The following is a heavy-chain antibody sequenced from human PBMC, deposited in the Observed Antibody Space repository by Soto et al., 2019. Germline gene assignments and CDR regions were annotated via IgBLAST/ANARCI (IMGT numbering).Heavy chain of an antibody. CDR1: GYTFTDYY. CDR2: INPKSGDT. D-gene: IGHD2-21*02. J-gene: IGHJ6*02. Sequence: QVQLVQSGAEVKKPGASVKVSCKASGYTFTDYYMHWVRQAPGQGLEWMGRINPKSGDTKYAEKLQACVTMTRDTSISTAYMEVTGLRSDDTAVYYCAGVNGDAPPRGMDVWGQGTTVTVSS. V-gene: IGHV1-2*04. CDR3: AGVNGDAPPRGMDV.